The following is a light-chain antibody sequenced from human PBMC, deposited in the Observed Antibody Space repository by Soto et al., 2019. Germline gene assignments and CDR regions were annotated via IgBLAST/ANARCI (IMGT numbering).Light chain of an antibody. Sequence: QLVLTQSSSASASLGSSVKLTCTLSSGHSSYIIAWHQQQPGKAPRYLMKLEGSGTYNKGSGVPGRFSGSSSGADRYLTISNLQFEDEADYYCETWDSNTYVFGTGTKLTVL. CDR2: LEGSGTY. J-gene: IGLJ1*01. CDR3: ETWDSNTYV. V-gene: IGLV4-60*02. CDR1: SGHSSYI.